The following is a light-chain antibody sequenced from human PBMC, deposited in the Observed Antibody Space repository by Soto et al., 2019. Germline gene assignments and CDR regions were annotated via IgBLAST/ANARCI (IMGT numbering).Light chain of an antibody. CDR3: QQYNNWHLYT. V-gene: IGKV3-15*01. J-gene: IGKJ2*01. CDR2: DAS. CDR1: QSVGGN. Sequence: EIVMTQSPATLSVSPGERATLSCRASQSVGGNLAWYQQRPGRAPRLLIYDASTRATDIPARFSGSGSGTEFPLTISSLQSEDFALYYCQQYNNWHLYTFGQGTKLEIK.